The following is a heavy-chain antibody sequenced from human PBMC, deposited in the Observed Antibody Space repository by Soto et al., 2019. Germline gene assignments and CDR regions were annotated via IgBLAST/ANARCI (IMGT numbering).Heavy chain of an antibody. V-gene: IGHV1-8*01. Sequence: ASVKVSCKASGYTFTSYDINWVRQATGQGLEWMGWMNPNSGNTGYAQKFQGRVTMTRNTSISTAYMELSSLRSEDTVVYYCARGRGRNYDYGMDVWGQGTTVTVSS. D-gene: IGHD2-15*01. CDR2: MNPNSGNT. CDR3: ARGRGRNYDYGMDV. J-gene: IGHJ6*02. CDR1: GYTFTSYD.